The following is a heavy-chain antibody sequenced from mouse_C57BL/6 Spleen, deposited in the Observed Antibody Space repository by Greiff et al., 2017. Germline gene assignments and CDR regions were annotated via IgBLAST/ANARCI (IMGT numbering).Heavy chain of an antibody. D-gene: IGHD2-2*01. V-gene: IGHV6-3*01. CDR2: IRLKSDNYAT. CDR3: TGGLRYYFDY. CDR1: GFTFSNYW. J-gene: IGHJ2*01. Sequence: EVKLEESGGGLVQPGGSMKLSCVASGFTFSNYWMNWVRQSPEKGLEWVAQIRLKSDNYATHYAESVKGRFTISRDDSKRSVYLQMNNLRAEDTGIYYCTGGLRYYFDYWGQGTTLTVSS.